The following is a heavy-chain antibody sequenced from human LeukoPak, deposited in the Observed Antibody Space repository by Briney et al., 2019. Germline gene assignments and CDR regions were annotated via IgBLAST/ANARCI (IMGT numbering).Heavy chain of an antibody. V-gene: IGHV3-74*01. CDR1: GFTFSSYW. Sequence: PGRSLRLSCAASGFTFSSYWMHWVRHAPGKGLVWVSRINSDGSSTSYADSVKGRFTISRDNAKNTLYLQMNSLRAEDTAVYYCARADVDTAMISVWGQGTLVTVSS. D-gene: IGHD5-18*01. CDR3: ARADVDTAMISV. J-gene: IGHJ4*02. CDR2: INSDGSST.